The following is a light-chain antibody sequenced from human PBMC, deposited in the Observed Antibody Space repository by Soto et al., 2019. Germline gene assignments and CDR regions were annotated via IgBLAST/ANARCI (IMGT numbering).Light chain of an antibody. V-gene: IGKV3-15*01. CDR2: AAS. CDR3: QQYGLSLFT. J-gene: IGKJ4*01. Sequence: IQLTQSPSTLSASVGERATISCRASQSISSYLTWYQQTPGQAPTLLIYAASNWPTGIPSRFSGSGSGTDFTLTISSLQPEDFAVYYCQQYGLSLFTFGRGTKVEIK. CDR1: QSISSY.